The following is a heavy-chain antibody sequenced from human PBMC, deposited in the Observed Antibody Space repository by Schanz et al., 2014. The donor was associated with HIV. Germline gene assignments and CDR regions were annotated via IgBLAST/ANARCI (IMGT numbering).Heavy chain of an antibody. CDR1: GFTFSSYS. CDR2: ISSSSTTI. Sequence: EVQLVESGGGLVQPGGSLRLSCAVSGFTFSSYSMNWVRQAPGKGLEWVSYISSSSTTIYYADSVKGRFTISRDNAKNSLYLQMNSLRDEDTAVYYCARGATTYSSGYYYPDYWGQGTRVTVSS. CDR3: ARGATTYSSGYYYPDY. J-gene: IGHJ4*02. V-gene: IGHV3-48*02. D-gene: IGHD3-22*01.